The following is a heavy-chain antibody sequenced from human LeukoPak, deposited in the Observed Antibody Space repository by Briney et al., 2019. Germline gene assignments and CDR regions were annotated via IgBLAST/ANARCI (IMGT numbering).Heavy chain of an antibody. D-gene: IGHD4-11*01. CDR1: GYTFTNYY. Sequence: SVKVSCKASGYTFTNYYMHWVRQAPGQGLEWMGRIIPILGIANYAQKFQGRVTITADKSTSTAYMELSSLRSEDTAVYYCARGVTTVTLLDYWGQGTLVTVSS. CDR3: ARGVTTVTLLDY. V-gene: IGHV1-69*04. J-gene: IGHJ4*02. CDR2: IIPILGIA.